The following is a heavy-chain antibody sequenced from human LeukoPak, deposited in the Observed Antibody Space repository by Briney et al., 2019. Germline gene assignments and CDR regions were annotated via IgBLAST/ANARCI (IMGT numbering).Heavy chain of an antibody. D-gene: IGHD1-26*01. CDR3: TSGSSYHPPNY. Sequence: GGSLRLSCAASGFTFSSYRMYWVRLPPRKGLVWVSRFNTDCSSRSYADSVKGRFIIFRDNAENTLYLQMNSLRAEDTAVYYCTSGSSYHPPNYWGQGTLVTVSS. CDR1: GFTFSSYR. J-gene: IGHJ4*02. CDR2: FNTDCSSR. V-gene: IGHV3-74*01.